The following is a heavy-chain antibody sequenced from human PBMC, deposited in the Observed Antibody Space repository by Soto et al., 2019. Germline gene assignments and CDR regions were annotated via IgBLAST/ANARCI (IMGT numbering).Heavy chain of an antibody. CDR3: ARLLGSSGRTGGNWFDP. CDR2: IYHSGST. V-gene: IGHV4-38-2*02. D-gene: IGHD6-19*01. J-gene: IGHJ5*02. CDR1: AYSISNGYY. Sequence: KPSETLSLTCTVSAYSISNGYYWGWIRQPPGKGLEWIGTIYHSGSTYYNPSLQSRVTISVDTSKNQFSLKLSSVTAADTAVYYCARLLGSSGRTGGNWFDPWGQGTLVTVS.